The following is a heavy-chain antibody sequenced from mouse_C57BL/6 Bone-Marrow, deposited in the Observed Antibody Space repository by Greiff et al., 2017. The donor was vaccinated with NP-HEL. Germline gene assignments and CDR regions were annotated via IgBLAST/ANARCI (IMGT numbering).Heavy chain of an antibody. Sequence: EVKLVESGGGLVQPGGSLSLSCAASGFTFTDYYMSWVRQPPGKALEWLGFIRNKANGYTTEYSASVKGRFTISRDKSQSILYLQMKALKAEDSATYYCAGRRSLAYWGQGTLVTVSA. CDR1: GFTFTDYY. J-gene: IGHJ3*01. CDR2: IRNKANGYTT. CDR3: AGRRSLAY. V-gene: IGHV7-3*01. D-gene: IGHD1-1*01.